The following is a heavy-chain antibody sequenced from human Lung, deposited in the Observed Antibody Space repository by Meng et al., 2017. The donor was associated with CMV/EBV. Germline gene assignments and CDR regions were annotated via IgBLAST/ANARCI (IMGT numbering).Heavy chain of an antibody. CDR3: ARDGSLNGPNYYYYNGVDV. CDR2: INSYGGGT. D-gene: IGHD2-2*03. Sequence: SVXVSCKASVHSFIDYDIHWVRRAPGQGLEWMGRINSYGGGTNYAQQFRGRVTMTRDTSTDTAYMELSRLTSDDTAVYYCARDGSLNGPNYYYYNGVDVWGLGTTVTVSS. CDR1: VHSFIDYD. V-gene: IGHV1-2*06. J-gene: IGHJ6*02.